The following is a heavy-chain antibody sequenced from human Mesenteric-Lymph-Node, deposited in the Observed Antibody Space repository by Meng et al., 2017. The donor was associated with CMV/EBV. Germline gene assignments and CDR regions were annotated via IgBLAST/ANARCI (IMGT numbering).Heavy chain of an antibody. Sequence: GGSLRLSCAASGFTFSSYAMSWVRQAPGKGLEWVSAISGSGGSTYYADSVKGRFPISRDNSKNTLYLQMNSLRAEDTAVYYCANEIGYSSSWYLNWGQGTLVTVSS. CDR1: GFTFSSYA. J-gene: IGHJ4*02. V-gene: IGHV3-23*01. CDR2: ISGSGGST. CDR3: ANEIGYSSSWYLN. D-gene: IGHD6-13*01.